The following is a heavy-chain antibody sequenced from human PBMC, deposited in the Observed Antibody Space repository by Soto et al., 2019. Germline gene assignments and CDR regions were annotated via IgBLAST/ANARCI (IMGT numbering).Heavy chain of an antibody. CDR2: IYYSGST. D-gene: IGHD6-13*01. CDR1: GGSISSYY. J-gene: IGHJ6*02. Sequence: SETLSLTCTVSGGSISSYYWSWIRQPPGKGLEWIGYIYYSGSTNYNPSLKSRVTISVDTSKNQFSLKLSSVTAADTAVYYCARGIAAAGMDVWGQGTTVTVSS. V-gene: IGHV4-59*01. CDR3: ARGIAAAGMDV.